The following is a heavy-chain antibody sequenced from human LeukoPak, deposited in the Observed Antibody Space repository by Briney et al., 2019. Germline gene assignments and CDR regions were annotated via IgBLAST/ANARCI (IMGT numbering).Heavy chain of an antibody. D-gene: IGHD5-12*01. Sequence: PGGSLRLSCAASGFTFSSYSMNWVRQAPGKGVEWVSSISSSSSYIYYADSVKGRFTISRDNAKNSLYLQMNSLRAEDTAVYYCARALAGESGYDWVRSGVDPWGQGTLVTVSS. V-gene: IGHV3-21*01. J-gene: IGHJ5*02. CDR1: GFTFSSYS. CDR2: ISSSSSYI. CDR3: ARALAGESGYDWVRSGVDP.